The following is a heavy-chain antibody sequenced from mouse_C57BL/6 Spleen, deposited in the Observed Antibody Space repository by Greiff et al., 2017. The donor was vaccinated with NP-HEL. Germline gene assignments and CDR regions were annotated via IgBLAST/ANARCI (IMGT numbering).Heavy chain of an antibody. Sequence: QVQLQQPGAELVKPGASVKMSCKASGYTFTSYWITWVKQRPGQGLEWIGDIYPGSGSTNYNEKFKSKATLTVDTSSSTAYLQLSSLTSEDSAVYYCARGGPYDYDGGYFDVWGTGTTVTVSS. V-gene: IGHV1-55*01. CDR3: ARGGPYDYDGGYFDV. D-gene: IGHD2-4*01. J-gene: IGHJ1*03. CDR1: GYTFTSYW. CDR2: IYPGSGST.